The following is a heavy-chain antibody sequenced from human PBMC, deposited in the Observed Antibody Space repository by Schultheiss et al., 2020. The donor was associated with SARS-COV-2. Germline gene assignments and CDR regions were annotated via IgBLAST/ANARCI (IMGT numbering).Heavy chain of an antibody. CDR2: IWYDGSNK. Sequence: GESLKISCAASGFAFSTYKMNWVRQAPGKGLEWVAVIWYDGSNKYYADSVKGRFTISRDNSKNTLYLQMNSLRPEDTAVFYCARDTGATTALVFWGQGTLVTVSS. D-gene: IGHD1-26*01. V-gene: IGHV3-33*08. CDR1: GFAFSTYK. J-gene: IGHJ4*02. CDR3: ARDTGATTALVF.